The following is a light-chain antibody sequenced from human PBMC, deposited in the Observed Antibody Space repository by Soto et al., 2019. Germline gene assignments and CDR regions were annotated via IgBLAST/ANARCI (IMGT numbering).Light chain of an antibody. CDR1: QTVSSDY. CDR2: GAS. CDR3: QQYDTTPRLT. J-gene: IGKJ4*01. Sequence: EIVLTQSPGTLSLSPGERATLSCRASQTVSSDYLAWYQQKPGQAPRLLIYGASHRANGIPDRFSGSGSGTDFTLTISSLEPEDFAVFYCQQYDTTPRLTFGGGTKVEIK. V-gene: IGKV3-20*01.